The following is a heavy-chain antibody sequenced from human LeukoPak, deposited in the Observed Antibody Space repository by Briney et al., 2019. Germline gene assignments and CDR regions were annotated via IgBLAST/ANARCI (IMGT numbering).Heavy chain of an antibody. CDR3: ARGLSSSGSYWYYFDY. CDR2: IYTSGST. Sequence: SETLSLTCIVSGGSINSDSYYWSWIRQPAGKGLEWIGRIYTSGSTNYNPSLKSRVTISVDTSKNQFSLKLSSVTAADTAVYYCARGLSSSGSYWYYFDYWGQGTLVAVSS. J-gene: IGHJ4*02. CDR1: GGSINSDSYY. D-gene: IGHD1-26*01. V-gene: IGHV4-61*02.